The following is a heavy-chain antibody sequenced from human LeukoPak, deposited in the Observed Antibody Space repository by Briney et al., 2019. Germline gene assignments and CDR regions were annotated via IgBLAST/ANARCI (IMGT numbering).Heavy chain of an antibody. CDR1: GFTFSSYE. CDR2: LSSSGNSF. Sequence: GGSLRLSCAASGFTFSSYEMNWVRQAPGKGLEWISYLSSSGNSFYYADSVKGRFTVSRDNSKNTMYLQINSLRAEDTAVYYCAKGMLNKWYFDDWGQGTLVTVSS. D-gene: IGHD1/OR15-1a*01. J-gene: IGHJ4*02. V-gene: IGHV3-48*03. CDR3: AKGMLNKWYFDD.